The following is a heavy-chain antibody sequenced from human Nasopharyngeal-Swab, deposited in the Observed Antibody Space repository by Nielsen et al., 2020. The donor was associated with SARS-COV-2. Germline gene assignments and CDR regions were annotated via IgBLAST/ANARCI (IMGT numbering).Heavy chain of an antibody. V-gene: IGHV3-49*04. CDR1: GFTFSSYA. J-gene: IGHJ4*02. CDR2: IRSKAYGGTT. CDR3: TRVGSYPPVYFDY. D-gene: IGHD1-26*01. Sequence: GESLKISCAASGFTFSSYAMSWVRQAPGKGLEWVGFIRSKAYGGTTEYAASVKGRFTISRDDSKSIAYLQMNSLKTEDTAVYYCTRVGSYPPVYFDYWGQGTLVTVSS.